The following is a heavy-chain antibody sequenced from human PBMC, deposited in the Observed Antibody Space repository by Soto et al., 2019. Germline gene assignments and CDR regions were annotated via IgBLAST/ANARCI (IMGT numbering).Heavy chain of an antibody. CDR1: GFTFSAYW. V-gene: IGHV3-74*01. CDR2: IKTDGTYA. Sequence: VQLVESGGDLVQPGGSLRLSFAASGFTFSAYWMHWVRQAPGKGLLWVSRIKTDGTYATYADSVKGRFTISRDNAKNTLYLQMNSLRVEDAAVYYCAAGGSGYYANWGQGKLFTVSS. J-gene: IGHJ4*02. D-gene: IGHD3-22*01. CDR3: AAGGSGYYAN.